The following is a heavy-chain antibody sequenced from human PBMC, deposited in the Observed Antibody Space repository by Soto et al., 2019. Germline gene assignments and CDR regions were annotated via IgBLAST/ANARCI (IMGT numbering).Heavy chain of an antibody. V-gene: IGHV1-46*03. CDR3: AIGAPRGDCPGY. J-gene: IGHJ4*02. CDR2: INPNGGST. D-gene: IGHD2-21*02. CDR1: GYLFINYY. Sequence: GASVKVSCKASGYLFINYYIHWVRQAPGQGLEWIGIINPNGGSTNYAQKFQGRVTMTRDTSTSTVYMDLSSLRSEDTAVYYCAIGAPRGDCPGYWGQGTLVTVSS.